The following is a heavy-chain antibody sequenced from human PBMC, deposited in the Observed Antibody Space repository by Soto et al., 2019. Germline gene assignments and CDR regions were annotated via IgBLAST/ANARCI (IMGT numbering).Heavy chain of an antibody. CDR1: GFTFSSYA. CDR2: ISYDGSNK. D-gene: IGHD6-13*01. V-gene: IGHV3-30-3*01. Sequence: QVQLVESGGGVVQPGRSLRLSCAASGFTFSSYAMHWVRQAPGKGLEWVAVISYDGSNKHYADSVKGRFTISRDNSKNRLYLQMNILRTEDTAVYYGVSRGIAQANHYFDYSGQGTLVTVSS. J-gene: IGHJ4*02. CDR3: VSRGIAQANHYFDY.